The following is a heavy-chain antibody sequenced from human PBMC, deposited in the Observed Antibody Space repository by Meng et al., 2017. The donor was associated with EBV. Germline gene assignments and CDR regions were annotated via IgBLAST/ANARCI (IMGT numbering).Heavy chain of an antibody. CDR3: TTDEEGSRF. CDR1: GFTFRNAW. CDR2: IRSKTDDGPI. Sequence: DVQLVESGGGFVKPGGSLRLSCAASGFTFRNAWMNWVRQAPGKGLEWVGRIRSKTDDGPIDYAAPVKGRFSISRDDSKDTLHLQMNSLKTEDTAMYYCTTDEEGSRFWGQGTLVTVSS. D-gene: IGHD3-10*01. V-gene: IGHV3-15*01. J-gene: IGHJ4*02.